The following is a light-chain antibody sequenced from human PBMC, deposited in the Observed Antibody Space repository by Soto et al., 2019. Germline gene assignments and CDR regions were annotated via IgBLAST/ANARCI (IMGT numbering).Light chain of an antibody. Sequence: QSVLTQPASVSGSPGQSITISCTGTSSDVGGYTYVSWYQQHPGKAPKLMIYDVSNRPSGVSNRFSGSKSGNTASLTISGLQAEDEADYYCSSYTSSSTHNYVFGPGTKVTVL. CDR2: DVS. CDR1: SSDVGGYTY. V-gene: IGLV2-14*01. CDR3: SSYTSSSTHNYV. J-gene: IGLJ1*01.